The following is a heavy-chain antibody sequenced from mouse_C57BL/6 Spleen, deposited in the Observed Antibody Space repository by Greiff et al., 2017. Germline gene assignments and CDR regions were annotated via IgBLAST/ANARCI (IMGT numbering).Heavy chain of an antibody. CDR3: AGGSYYYGSSRAWCAY. Sequence: EVKLVESGRGLVKPGGSLKLSCAASGFTFSDYGMNWVRQAPEKGLEWVAYISSGSCTISYAHTVKGRSTISRDKAKNTLFLQMTSLRSDNTAMDYCAGGSYYYGSSRAWCAYWGQGTLVTVSA. D-gene: IGHD1-1*01. J-gene: IGHJ3*01. CDR1: GFTFSDYG. V-gene: IGHV5-17*01. CDR2: ISSGSCTI.